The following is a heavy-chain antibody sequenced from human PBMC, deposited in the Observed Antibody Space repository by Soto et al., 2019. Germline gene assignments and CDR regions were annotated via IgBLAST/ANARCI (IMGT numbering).Heavy chain of an antibody. CDR3: ARVAAAEFDY. V-gene: IGHV3-21*01. CDR1: EFTFSSYS. D-gene: IGHD6-13*01. Sequence: EVQLVESGGGLVKPGGSLRLSCAASEFTFSSYSMNWVRQAPGKGLEWVSSISSSSSYIYYADSVKGRFTISRDNAKNSLYLQMNSLRAEDTAVYYCARVAAAEFDYWGQGTLVTVSS. J-gene: IGHJ4*02. CDR2: ISSSSSYI.